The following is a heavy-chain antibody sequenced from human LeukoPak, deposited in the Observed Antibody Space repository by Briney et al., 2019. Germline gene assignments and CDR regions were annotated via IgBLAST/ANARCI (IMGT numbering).Heavy chain of an antibody. J-gene: IGHJ2*01. V-gene: IGHV3-64*02. CDR2: ISSNGIT. CDR1: GFTFNIFP. CDR3: ARARPSQWYFDL. Sequence: PGGSLRLSCAASGFTFNIFPKQWVRQLPGKGLEYVSAISSNGITYYADSVKGRFTISRDNSKNTLYLQMGSLRAEDMAVYYCARARPSQWYFDLWGRGTLVTVSS.